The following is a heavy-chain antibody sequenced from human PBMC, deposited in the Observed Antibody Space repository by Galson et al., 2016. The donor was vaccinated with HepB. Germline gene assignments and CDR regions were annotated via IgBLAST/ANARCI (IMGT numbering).Heavy chain of an antibody. CDR3: ARRSCTAVACYSASYRCFDS. J-gene: IGHJ4*02. D-gene: IGHD2-15*01. Sequence: SLRLSCADSTFTFSNYWMTWVRQAPGKGLEWVANIKPDGSEKYYVDSVKGRFTISRDNAKKSLYLQMNSLRAEDTAVYYCARRSCTAVACYSASYRCFDSWGQGTLVTGSS. V-gene: IGHV3-7*01. CDR2: IKPDGSEK. CDR1: TFTFSNYW.